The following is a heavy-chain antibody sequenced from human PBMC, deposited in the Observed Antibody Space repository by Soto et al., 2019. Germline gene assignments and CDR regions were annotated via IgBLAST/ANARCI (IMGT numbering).Heavy chain of an antibody. D-gene: IGHD5-18*01. J-gene: IGHJ4*02. CDR3: VRSKGGYSYGTPFDY. V-gene: IGHV3-9*01. CDR1: KCVYVDDP. CDR2: ISWNSGNI. Sequence: PGGSVRQTGAESKCVYVDDPRYWNRQVLGKGLEWVSSISWNSGNIGYADSVKGRFTTSRDNAENSLYLQMNSLRPEDTALYYCVRSKGGYSYGTPFDYWGQGTLVTVSS.